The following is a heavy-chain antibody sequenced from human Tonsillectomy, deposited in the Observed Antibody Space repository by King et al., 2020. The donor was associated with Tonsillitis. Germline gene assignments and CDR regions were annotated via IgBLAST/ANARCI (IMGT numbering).Heavy chain of an antibody. J-gene: IGHJ4*02. CDR1: GGSLSNYY. CDR2: SYFTGNT. CDR3: ASARPGYWLRYFDY. V-gene: IGHV4-59*01. D-gene: IGHD5-12*01. Sequence: QLQESGPGVVKPSETLSLTCTVSGGSLSNYYWTWIRQPPGKGLEWVGFSYFTGNTNYIPSLKSRVTISLDTSKNQFSLNLRSVTAADTAVYYYASARPGYWLRYFDYWGQGALVTVS.